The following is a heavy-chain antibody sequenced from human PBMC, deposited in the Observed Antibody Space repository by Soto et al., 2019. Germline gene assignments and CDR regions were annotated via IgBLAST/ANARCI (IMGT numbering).Heavy chain of an antibody. J-gene: IGHJ4*02. Sequence: SETLYLTCTVSCGSITSYYWSWIRQPPWKGLEWIGHIYYRGKTNYNSSLKSRLTISADTSKKKFSLQLSSVTAADTAVYFCARFDQCAHYFDFWGQGTLVTVSS. CDR2: IYYRGKT. CDR1: CGSITSYY. V-gene: IGHV4-59*01. CDR3: ARFDQCAHYFDF.